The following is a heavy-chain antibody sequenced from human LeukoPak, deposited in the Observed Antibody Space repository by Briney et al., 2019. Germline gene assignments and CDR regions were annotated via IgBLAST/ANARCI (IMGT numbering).Heavy chain of an antibody. J-gene: IGHJ4*02. CDR1: GGTFSSYA. CDR2: IIPILGIA. D-gene: IGHD2-2*01. Sequence: AASVKVSCKASGGTFSSYAIGWVRQAPGQGLEWMGRIIPILGIANYSQKFQGRVTITADKSTSTAYMELSSLRSEDTAVYYCARDKDIVVVPAATFDYWGQGTLVTVSS. V-gene: IGHV1-69*04. CDR3: ARDKDIVVVPAATFDY.